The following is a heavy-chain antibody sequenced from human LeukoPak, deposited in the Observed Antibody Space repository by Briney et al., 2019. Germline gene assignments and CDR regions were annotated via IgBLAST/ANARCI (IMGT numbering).Heavy chain of an antibody. CDR1: GYSISSGYH. V-gene: IGHV4-38-2*02. D-gene: IGHD3-16*01. CDR2: IYHSGST. J-gene: IGHJ4*02. Sequence: SETLSLTCTVSGYSISSGYHWGWIRQPPGKGLKWIGSIYHSGSTYYNPSLKSRVTISVDTSKNQFSLKLSSVTAADTAVYYCARYDVWGSYSAFDYWGQGTLVTVSS. CDR3: ARYDVWGSYSAFDY.